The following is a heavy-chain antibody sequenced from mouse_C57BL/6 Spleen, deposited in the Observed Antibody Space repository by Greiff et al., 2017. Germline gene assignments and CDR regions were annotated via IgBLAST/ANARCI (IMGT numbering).Heavy chain of an antibody. CDR3: ARGYDYDDGDWFAY. J-gene: IGHJ3*01. CDR1: GYTFTSYW. V-gene: IGHV1-59*01. D-gene: IGHD2-4*01. Sequence: VQLQQPGAELVRPGTSVKLSCKASGYTFTSYWMHWVKQRPGQGLEWIGVIDPSDSYTNYNQKFKGKATLTVDTSSSTAYMQLSSLTSEDSAVYYCARGYDYDDGDWFAYWGQGTLVTVSA. CDR2: IDPSDSYT.